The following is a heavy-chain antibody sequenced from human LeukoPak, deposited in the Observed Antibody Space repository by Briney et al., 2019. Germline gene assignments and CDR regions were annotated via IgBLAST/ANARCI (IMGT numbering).Heavy chain of an antibody. CDR3: ARVGEGGYSSSWFFRWYFDL. D-gene: IGHD6-13*01. CDR2: IYSGGST. Sequence: PGGSLRLSCAASGFTVSSNYMSWVRQAPGKGLEWVSVIYSGGSTYYADSVKGRFTVSRDNSKNTLYLQMNSLRAEDTAVYYCARVGEGGYSSSWFFRWYFDLWGRGTLVTVSS. J-gene: IGHJ2*01. CDR1: GFTVSSNY. V-gene: IGHV3-66*01.